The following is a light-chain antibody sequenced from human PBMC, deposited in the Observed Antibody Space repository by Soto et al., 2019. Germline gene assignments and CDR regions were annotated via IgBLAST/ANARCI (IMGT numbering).Light chain of an antibody. V-gene: IGKV1-39*01. Sequence: DIQMTQSPSSLSASVGDSVTITCRASQSIVTYLNWYLQKPGKAPKLLIYAASNLQSGVPSRFSGSGSGTDFTLTISSLQPEDFATYYCQQSYSTPRVTFGQGTRLEIK. CDR3: QQSYSTPRVT. CDR1: QSIVTY. CDR2: AAS. J-gene: IGKJ5*01.